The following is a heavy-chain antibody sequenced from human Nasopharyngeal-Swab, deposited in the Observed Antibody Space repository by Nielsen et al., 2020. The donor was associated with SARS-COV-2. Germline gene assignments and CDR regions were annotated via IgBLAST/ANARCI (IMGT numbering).Heavy chain of an antibody. CDR1: GFSFNNYG. D-gene: IGHD3-10*01. Sequence: GESLKISCAASGFSFNNYGMHWVRQAPGKGLEWVAVISYEGSKKFYVASVEGRFTISRDFSKNTLFLQMSSLRPEDTAVYYCAKATQIFWFGQFQNDAFDVWGQGTMVTVSS. CDR3: AKATQIFWFGQFQNDAFDV. V-gene: IGHV3-30*18. CDR2: ISYEGSKK. J-gene: IGHJ3*01.